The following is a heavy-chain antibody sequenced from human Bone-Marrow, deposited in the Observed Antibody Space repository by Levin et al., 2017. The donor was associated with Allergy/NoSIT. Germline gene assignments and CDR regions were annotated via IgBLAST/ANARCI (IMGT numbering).Heavy chain of an antibody. CDR3: AKGGYSSSLRLLDS. J-gene: IGHJ5*01. V-gene: IGHV3-9*01. Sequence: PGGSLRLSCVASGFSFDDYAMHWVRHIPGKGLEWVSGITWNSLNIVYADSVKGRFTISRDNANNSLYLQMNSLRPEDTALYYCAKGGYSSSLRLLDSWGQGTLVTVSS. D-gene: IGHD6-6*01. CDR2: ITWNSLNI. CDR1: GFSFDDYA.